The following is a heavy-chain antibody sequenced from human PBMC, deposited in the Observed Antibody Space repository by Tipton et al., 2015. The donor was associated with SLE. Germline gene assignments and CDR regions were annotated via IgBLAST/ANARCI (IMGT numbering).Heavy chain of an antibody. V-gene: IGHV4-30-4*01. CDR1: GGSISSGDYY. D-gene: IGHD6-13*01. CDR3: ARRDSSSWSPIDF. J-gene: IGHJ4*02. Sequence: TLSLTCTVSGGSISSGDYYWSWIRQPPGKGLEWIGYIYYSGSTYYNPSLKSRVTISVDTSKNQFSLKMTSVTAADTAVYYCARRDSSSWSPIDFWGQGTLVTVSS. CDR2: IYYSGST.